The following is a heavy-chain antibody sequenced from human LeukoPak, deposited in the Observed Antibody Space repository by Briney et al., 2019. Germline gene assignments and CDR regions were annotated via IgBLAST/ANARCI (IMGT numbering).Heavy chain of an antibody. CDR3: AKCDSTGYYSVELVDY. D-gene: IGHD3-22*01. CDR2: IRHDGSDK. Sequence: GGSLRLSCAASGFTFSRNGIHWVRQAPGKGLEWVAFIRHDGSDKYYADSVKGRFTISRDNFKNTVYLQMNILKAEDTAVYYCAKCDSTGYYSVELVDYWGQGTLVTVCS. CDR1: GFTFSRNG. V-gene: IGHV3-30*02. J-gene: IGHJ4*02.